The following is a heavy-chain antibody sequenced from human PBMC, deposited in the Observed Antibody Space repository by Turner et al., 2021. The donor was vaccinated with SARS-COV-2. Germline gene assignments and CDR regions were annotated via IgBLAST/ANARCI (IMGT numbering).Heavy chain of an antibody. Sequence: EVQLVESGGGLVHPGRSLRLPCAASGITFDDYAMHWVRQAPGKGLKWVSGISWNSGNIGYADSVKGRFTISRDNAKNSLYLQMNSLRAEDTALYYCAKDILGNYYYYTMDVWGQGTTVTVSS. V-gene: IGHV3-9*01. J-gene: IGHJ6*02. CDR1: GITFDDYA. CDR2: ISWNSGNI. D-gene: IGHD7-27*01. CDR3: AKDILGNYYYYTMDV.